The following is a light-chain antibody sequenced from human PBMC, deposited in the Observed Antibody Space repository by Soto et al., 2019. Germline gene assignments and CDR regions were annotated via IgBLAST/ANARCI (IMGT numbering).Light chain of an antibody. CDR1: SSDVGSYNL. V-gene: IGLV2-23*01. CDR2: EGS. CDR3: CSYAGSSTYL. J-gene: IGLJ1*01. Sequence: QSVLTQPASVSGSPGQSITISCTGTSSDVGSYNLVSWYQQHPGKAPKLMIYEGSKRPSGVSNRFSGPKSGNTASLTISGLQAEDQADYYCCSYAGSSTYLFGNGTKVTV.